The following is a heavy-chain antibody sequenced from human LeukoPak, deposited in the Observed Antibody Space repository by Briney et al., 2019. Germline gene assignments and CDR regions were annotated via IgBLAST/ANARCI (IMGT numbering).Heavy chain of an antibody. CDR2: IIPIFGTA. CDR3: ARDRYCSSTSCHLPGNNWFDP. D-gene: IGHD2-2*01. CDR1: GGTFSSYA. J-gene: IGHJ5*02. V-gene: IGHV1-69*05. Sequence: SVKVSCKASGGTFSSYAISWVRQAPGQGLEWMGGIIPIFGTANYAQKFQGRVTITTDESTSTAYMELSSLRSEHTAVYYCARDRYCSSTSCHLPGNNWFDPWGQGTLVTVSS.